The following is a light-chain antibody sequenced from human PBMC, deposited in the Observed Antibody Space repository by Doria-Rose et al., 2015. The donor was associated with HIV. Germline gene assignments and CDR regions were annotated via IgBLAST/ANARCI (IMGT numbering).Light chain of an antibody. V-gene: IGKV1-5*03. CDR2: KAS. Sequence: SPSPLSAYVGDRVTITCRASQSISSWLAWYQQEPGKAPNLLIYKASTLESGVPSRFSGSGSGTSFTPTITSLQPDDFATYYCQQYNSYPWTFGQGTKVEIK. CDR1: QSISSW. CDR3: QQYNSYPWT. J-gene: IGKJ1*01.